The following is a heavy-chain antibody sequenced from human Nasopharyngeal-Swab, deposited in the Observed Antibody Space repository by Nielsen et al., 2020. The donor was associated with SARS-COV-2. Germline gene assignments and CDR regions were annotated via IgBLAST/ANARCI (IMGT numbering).Heavy chain of an antibody. V-gene: IGHV3-66*01. CDR1: GFTVSSNY. CDR2: LYSGGNT. Sequence: GESLKISCAASGFTVSSNYMNWVRQPPGKGLEWISVLYSGGNTYYAGSVKGRFTISRDNSKSTLYLQMNNLRAEDTAVYYCARSMNYYYYMDVWGKGTTVTVSS. CDR3: ARSMNYYYYMDV. J-gene: IGHJ6*03.